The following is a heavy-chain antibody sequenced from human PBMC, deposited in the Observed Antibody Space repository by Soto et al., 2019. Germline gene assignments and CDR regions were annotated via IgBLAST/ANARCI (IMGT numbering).Heavy chain of an antibody. CDR3: PRHRSSSVDWFDH. CDR1: GYSFTSYW. V-gene: IGHV5-10-1*01. J-gene: IGHJ5*02. CDR2: IDPSDSYT. D-gene: IGHD6-6*01. Sequence: XESLKVSCQSSGYSFTSYWISLVLQMPGKGLEWMGRIDPSDSYTNYSPSFQGHVTISADKSISTAYLQWSSLKASDTAMYYCPRHRSSSVDWFDHWGQGTLVTVSS.